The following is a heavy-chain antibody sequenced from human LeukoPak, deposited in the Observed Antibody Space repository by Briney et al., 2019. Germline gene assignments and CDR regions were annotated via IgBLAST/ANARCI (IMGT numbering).Heavy chain of an antibody. Sequence: SETLSLTCAVYGGSFSGYYWSWIRQPPGKGLEWIGEINHSGSTNYNPSLKSRVTISVDTSKNQFSLKLSSVTAADTAVYYCASNDYYGSGSYYNWGQGTLVTVSS. J-gene: IGHJ4*02. CDR1: GGSFSGYY. D-gene: IGHD3-10*01. V-gene: IGHV4-34*01. CDR2: INHSGST. CDR3: ASNDYYGSGSYYN.